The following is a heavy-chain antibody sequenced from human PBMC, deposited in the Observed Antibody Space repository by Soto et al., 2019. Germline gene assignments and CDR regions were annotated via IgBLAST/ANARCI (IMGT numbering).Heavy chain of an antibody. V-gene: IGHV4-30-4*01. CDR2: IYYSGSS. CDR3: ARIGVLAAINWFDP. J-gene: IGHJ5*02. D-gene: IGHD2-15*01. CDR1: GGSISSGDYY. Sequence: PSETLSLTCTVSGGSISSGDYYWSWIRQPPGKGLEWIGYIYYSGSSYYNPSLRSRVTISVDTSKSQFSLKLSSVTAADTAVYYCARIGVLAAINWFDPWGQGTLVTVSS.